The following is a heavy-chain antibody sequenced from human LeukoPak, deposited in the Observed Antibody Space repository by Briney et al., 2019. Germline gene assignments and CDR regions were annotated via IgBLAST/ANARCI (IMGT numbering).Heavy chain of an antibody. J-gene: IGHJ5*02. CDR2: ISSGSINI. CDR3: ARVTGASNWFDP. V-gene: IGHV3-21*01. D-gene: IGHD1-14*01. Sequence: GGFLRLSCVGSGFTFSSYSMDWVRQAPGKGLEWVSSISSGSINIHYADSVKGRFTISRDNAKNSLYLQMNSLRVEDTAVYYCARVTGASNWFDPWGQGTLVTVSS. CDR1: GFTFSSYS.